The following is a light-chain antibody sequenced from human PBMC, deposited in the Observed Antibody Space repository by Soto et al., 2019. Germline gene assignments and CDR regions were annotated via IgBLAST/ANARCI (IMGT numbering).Light chain of an antibody. CDR1: RDISNS. J-gene: IGKJ5*01. CDR3: QKYNAAPIT. Sequence: DIQMTQSPSSVSASVGDRLTITCRASRDISNSLAWYQQTPGKAPKLLLRGASSLHRGVPSRFSGGGAGTEFTLTISSLQPEDVAIYYCQKYNAAPITFGQGTRLEIK. CDR2: GAS. V-gene: IGKV1-12*01.